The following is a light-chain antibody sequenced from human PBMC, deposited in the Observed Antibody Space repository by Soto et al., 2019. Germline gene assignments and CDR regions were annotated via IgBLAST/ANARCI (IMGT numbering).Light chain of an antibody. J-gene: IGLJ1*01. Sequence: QSALTQPRSVSGSPGQSVTISCTGTSSDVGGYNYVSWYQQHPGKAPKLMIYDVTKRPSGVPDRFSGSKSGTTASLTISGLQAEDEADYYCCSFAGGSTFAFGTGTKLTVL. CDR3: CSFAGGSTFA. CDR2: DVT. CDR1: SSDVGGYNY. V-gene: IGLV2-11*01.